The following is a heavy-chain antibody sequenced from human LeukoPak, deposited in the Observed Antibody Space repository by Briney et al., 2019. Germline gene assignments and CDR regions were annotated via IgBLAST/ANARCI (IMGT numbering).Heavy chain of an antibody. CDR3: AREGAVRRGAAALDY. D-gene: IGHD6-13*01. CDR1: GYTFTGYY. V-gene: IGHV1-18*04. Sequence: GASVKVSCKASGYTFTGYYMHWVRQAPGQGLEWMGWISAYNGNTNYAQKLQGRVTMTTDTSTSTAYMELRSLRSDDTAVYYCAREGAVRRGAAALDYWGQGTLVTVSS. J-gene: IGHJ4*02. CDR2: ISAYNGNT.